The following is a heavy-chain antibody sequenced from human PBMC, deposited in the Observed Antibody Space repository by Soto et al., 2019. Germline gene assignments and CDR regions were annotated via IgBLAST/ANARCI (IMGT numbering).Heavy chain of an antibody. CDR2: IDNDGTGS. V-gene: IGHV3-74*01. J-gene: IGHJ3*01. CDR3: SRGGFHHGFDV. CDR1: GFTFRSYW. D-gene: IGHD2-15*01. Sequence: EVQLAESGGASVQPGGSLRLSCAASGFTFRSYWMHWVRQAPGKGLVWVARIDNDGTGSIYADSVRGRFTISRDNAYNTVYLHMTSLRADDTAVYSCSRGGFHHGFDVWGQGTMVTVSS.